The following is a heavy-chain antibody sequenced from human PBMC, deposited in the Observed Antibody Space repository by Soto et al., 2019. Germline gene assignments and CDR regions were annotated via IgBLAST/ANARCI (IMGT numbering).Heavy chain of an antibody. D-gene: IGHD3-22*01. CDR2: IIPIFGTA. CDR1: GGTFSSYA. Sequence: QVQLVQSGAEVKKPGSSVKVSCKASGGTFSSYAITWVRQAPGQGLEWMGGIIPIFGTANYAQKFQGRVTITAAESTSTAYMELSSLRSEDTAVYYCARDRGPSSGYYPYWFDPWGQGTLFTVSS. CDR3: ARDRGPSSGYYPYWFDP. V-gene: IGHV1-69*12. J-gene: IGHJ5*02.